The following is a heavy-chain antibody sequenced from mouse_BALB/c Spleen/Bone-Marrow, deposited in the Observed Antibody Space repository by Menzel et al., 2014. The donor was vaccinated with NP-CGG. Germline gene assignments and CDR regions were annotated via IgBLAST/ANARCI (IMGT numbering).Heavy chain of an antibody. J-gene: IGHJ3*01. Sequence: VQLQQSGPELVKPGASVKMSCEASGHTFTDYYMDWVKLSPGENFEWIGRVNPYNGGTNYNQKFKDKATLTVDKSSSTAYMELNTLTSEDSAVYYCARWNYYGPTYWGQGTLVTVSA. CDR2: VNPYNGGT. CDR3: ARWNYYGPTY. D-gene: IGHD1-1*01. V-gene: IGHV1-19*01. CDR1: GHTFTDYY.